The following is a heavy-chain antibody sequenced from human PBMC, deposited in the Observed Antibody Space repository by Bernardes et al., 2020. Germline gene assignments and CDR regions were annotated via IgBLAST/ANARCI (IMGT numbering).Heavy chain of an antibody. CDR1: GGSISSSSYY. CDR2: IYYSGST. CDR3: ATLGYCSGGSCYPGGPWER. Sequence: SETLSLTCTVSGGSISSSSYYWGWIRQPPGKGLEWIGSIYYSGSTYYNPSLKSRVTISVDTSKNQFSLKLSSVTAADTAVYYCATLGYCSGGSCYPGGPWERWGQGTLVTVSS. D-gene: IGHD2-15*01. V-gene: IGHV4-39*01. J-gene: IGHJ4*02.